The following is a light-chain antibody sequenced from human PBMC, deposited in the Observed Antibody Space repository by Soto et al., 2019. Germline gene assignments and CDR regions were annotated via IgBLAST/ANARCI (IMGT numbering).Light chain of an antibody. Sequence: QAVLTQPPSASGTPGQWVTIPCSGSSSNIGNNYVYWYQQLPGTTPKLLIYRNNQRPSGVPARFSGSKSGTSASLAISGLRSEDEADYYCAAWDDTLRGHYVFGGGTKVTVL. CDR2: RNN. V-gene: IGLV1-47*01. J-gene: IGLJ2*01. CDR3: AAWDDTLRGHYV. CDR1: SSNIGNNY.